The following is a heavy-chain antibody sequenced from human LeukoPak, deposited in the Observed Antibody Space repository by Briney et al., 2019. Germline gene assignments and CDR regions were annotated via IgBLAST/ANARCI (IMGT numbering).Heavy chain of an antibody. CDR2: MSYDGSNK. J-gene: IGHJ4*02. V-gene: IGHV3-30*03. Sequence: GGSLRLSCAASGFTFSSYGMHWVRQAPGKGLEWVAVMSYDGSNKYYADSVKGRFTISRDNSKNTLYLQMNSLRAEDTAVYYCALGDPLDYWGQGTLVTVSS. CDR3: ALGDPLDY. D-gene: IGHD4-17*01. CDR1: GFTFSSYG.